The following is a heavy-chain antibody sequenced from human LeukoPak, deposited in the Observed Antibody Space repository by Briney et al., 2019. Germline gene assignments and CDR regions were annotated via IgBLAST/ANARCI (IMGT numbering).Heavy chain of an antibody. CDR1: GFTFNSYG. CDR3: ARDLSGRYSYDY. J-gene: IGHJ4*02. D-gene: IGHD1-26*01. Sequence: GGSLRLSCAASGFTFNSYGMHWVHQAPGKGLEWVAVISYDGSKKYYADSVKGRFSISRDNSKSTLNLQMNSLRAEDTAVYYCARDLSGRYSYDYWGQGTLVTVSS. V-gene: IGHV3-30-3*01. CDR2: ISYDGSKK.